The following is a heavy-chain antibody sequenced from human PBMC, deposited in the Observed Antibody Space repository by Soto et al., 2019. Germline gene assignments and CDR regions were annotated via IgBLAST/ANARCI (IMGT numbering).Heavy chain of an antibody. J-gene: IGHJ4*02. CDR2: IDNSGSYI. CDR3: VRGDYRDC. V-gene: IGHV3-21*01. CDR1: GFIFSDYT. Sequence: EVQLVESGGGLVKPGGSLRLSCEVSGFIFSDYTMNWVRQAPGKGLEWVASIDNSGSYIFYAGPLKGRFTISRDNAKSSLFLQLRGLRADDTAVYFCVRGDYRDCWGQGTLVAVSS. D-gene: IGHD4-4*01.